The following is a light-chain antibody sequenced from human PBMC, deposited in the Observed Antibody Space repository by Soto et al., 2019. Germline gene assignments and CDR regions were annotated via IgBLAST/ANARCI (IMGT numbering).Light chain of an antibody. CDR2: GXS. Sequence: QSVLTQPPSVSGAPGQRVTISCTGSSSNIGAGYDVHWYQQLPGTAPKXLIXGXSNRPSXXXXRXXGSXSGTSASLAITGXXXXXXXXXXCQSYDSSLSGHVVFGGGTKVTVL. CDR1: SSNIGAGYD. CDR3: QSYDSSLSGHVV. J-gene: IGLJ2*01. V-gene: IGLV1-40*01.